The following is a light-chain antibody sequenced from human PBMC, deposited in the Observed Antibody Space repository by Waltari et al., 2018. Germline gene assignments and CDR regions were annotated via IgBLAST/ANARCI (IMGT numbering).Light chain of an antibody. Sequence: QSALTQPASVSGSPGQSITISCPGTSSDVGGYNYVSWYQQHPGKAPKLMIYDVSNRPPGVSNRFSGSKSGNTASLTISGLQAEDEADYYCSSYTSIVVFGGGTKLTVL. V-gene: IGLV2-14*03. CDR2: DVS. J-gene: IGLJ2*01. CDR1: SSDVGGYNY. CDR3: SSYTSIVV.